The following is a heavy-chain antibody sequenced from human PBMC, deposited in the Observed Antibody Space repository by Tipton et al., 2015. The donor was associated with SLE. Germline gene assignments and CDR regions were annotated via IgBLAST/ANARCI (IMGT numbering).Heavy chain of an antibody. CDR2: VYHSGTT. V-gene: IGHV4-38-2*02. CDR1: GYSISSGYY. Sequence: TLSLTCTVSGYSISSGYYWGWIRQPPGKGLEWIGSVYHSGTTYYKPSLKSRLIISVDTSKNQFSLKLSSVTAADTALYYCARGEMDVFDIWGQGTVVSVSS. CDR3: ARGEMDVFDI. J-gene: IGHJ3*02.